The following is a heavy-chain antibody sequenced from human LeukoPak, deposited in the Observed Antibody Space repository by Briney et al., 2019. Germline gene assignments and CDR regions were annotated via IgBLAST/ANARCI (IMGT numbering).Heavy chain of an antibody. CDR1: GGSIRSYY. CDR2: IYYSGST. V-gene: IGHV4-59*08. Sequence: SETLSLTCTVSGGSIRSYYWSWIRQPPGKGLEWIGYIYYSGSTNYDPSLKSRVTISVDTSKNQFSLKLSSVTAADTAVYYCARHVVLAYGDYLDYWGQGTLVTVSS. J-gene: IGHJ4*02. D-gene: IGHD4-17*01. CDR3: ARHVVLAYGDYLDY.